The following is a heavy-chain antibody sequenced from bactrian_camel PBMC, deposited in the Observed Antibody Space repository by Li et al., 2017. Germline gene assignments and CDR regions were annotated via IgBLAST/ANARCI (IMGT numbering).Heavy chain of an antibody. D-gene: IGHD7*01. J-gene: IGHJ4*01. V-gene: IGHV3S53*01. CDR2: VDSDGKT. CDR1: PSIDNKHS. Sequence: QVQLVESGGGSVQAGESLRLSCAASPSIDNKHSMGWFRQAPGKERERVAAVDSDGKTLYADSVKGRFTISQDKGKNTVYLLMNSLKPDDSGTYYCAYESGTTPDLCRRRGPGGYFGQGTQVTVS.